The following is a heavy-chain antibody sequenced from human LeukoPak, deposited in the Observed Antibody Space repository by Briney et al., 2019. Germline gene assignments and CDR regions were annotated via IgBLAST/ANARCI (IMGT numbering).Heavy chain of an antibody. CDR1: GFTFSSYA. V-gene: IGHV3-30-3*01. CDR2: ISYDGSNK. Sequence: GGSLRLSCAPSGFTFSSYAIHWVRQAPGKGLEWVAFISYDGSNKYYADSVKGRFTISRDSSKNTLYLQMNSLRAEDTAVYYCYSMIVVEIRVINDYWGQGTLVTVSS. D-gene: IGHD3-22*01. CDR3: YSMIVVEIRVINDY. J-gene: IGHJ4*02.